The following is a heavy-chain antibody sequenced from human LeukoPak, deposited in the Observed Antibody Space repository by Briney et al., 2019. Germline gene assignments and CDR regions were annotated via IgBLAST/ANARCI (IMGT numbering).Heavy chain of an antibody. CDR2: IYYSGST. Sequence: SETLSLTCTVSGGSISSGGYYWSWIRQHPGKGLEWIGYIYYSGSTYYNPSLKSRVTISVDTSKNQFSLKLSSVTAADTAVYYCARDTQEVHGWYFDLWGRGTLVTVSS. CDR3: ARDTQEVHGWYFDL. D-gene: IGHD2-15*01. V-gene: IGHV4-31*03. J-gene: IGHJ2*01. CDR1: GGSISSGGYY.